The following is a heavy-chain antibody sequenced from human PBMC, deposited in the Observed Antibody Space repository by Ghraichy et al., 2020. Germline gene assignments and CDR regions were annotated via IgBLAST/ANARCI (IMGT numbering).Heavy chain of an antibody. V-gene: IGHV3-23*01. Sequence: LSLTCAASGFTFSSYAMSWVRQAPGKGLEWVSAISGSGGSTYYADSVKGRFTISRDNSKNTLYLQMNSLRAEDTAVYYCAKAYSSGWIYYYYGMDVWGQGTTVTVSS. CDR2: ISGSGGST. CDR1: GFTFSSYA. J-gene: IGHJ6*02. D-gene: IGHD6-19*01. CDR3: AKAYSSGWIYYYYGMDV.